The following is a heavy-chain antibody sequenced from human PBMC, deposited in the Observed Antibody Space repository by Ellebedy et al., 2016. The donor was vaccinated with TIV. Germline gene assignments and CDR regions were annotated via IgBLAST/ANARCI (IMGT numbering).Heavy chain of an antibody. V-gene: IGHV4-39*01. Sequence: SETLSLXCSVSGGSITSSTYYWGWIRQPPGKRLEWIGSIFYSGTPYYNPSLKSRVTISVDTSKTQFSLKVSSVTAADTAVYYCASGQFDDMAVWGQGTTVTVSS. D-gene: IGHD3-10*01. J-gene: IGHJ6*02. CDR3: ASGQFDDMAV. CDR1: GGSITSSTYY. CDR2: IFYSGTP.